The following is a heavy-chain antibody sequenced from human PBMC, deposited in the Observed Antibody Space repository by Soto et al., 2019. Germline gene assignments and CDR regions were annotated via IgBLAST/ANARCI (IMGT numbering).Heavy chain of an antibody. J-gene: IGHJ6*02. CDR3: AREGGNYFYGMDV. CDR2: INGDGGST. CDR1: GFTFSSYG. Sequence: PGGSLRLSCAASGFTFSSYGMHWVRQAPGKGLVWVSRINGDGGSTTYADSVKGRFTISRDNAKNTLYLQMNNLRAEDTAVYYCAREGGNYFYGMDVWGQGTTVTVSS. V-gene: IGHV3-74*01.